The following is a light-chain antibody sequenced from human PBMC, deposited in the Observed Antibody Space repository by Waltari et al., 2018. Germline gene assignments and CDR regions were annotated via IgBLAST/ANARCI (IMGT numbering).Light chain of an antibody. Sequence: QSALTQPASVSGSPGQSITISCTGTSSDVATYNLVSWYQQHPGKAPRLMIYEDTERPLGVSNRFSGSKSGNTASLTISGLQAEDGADYYCCSYAGNKIMIFGGGTKLTVL. V-gene: IGLV2-23*01. CDR1: SSDVATYNL. CDR2: EDT. J-gene: IGLJ2*01. CDR3: CSYAGNKIMI.